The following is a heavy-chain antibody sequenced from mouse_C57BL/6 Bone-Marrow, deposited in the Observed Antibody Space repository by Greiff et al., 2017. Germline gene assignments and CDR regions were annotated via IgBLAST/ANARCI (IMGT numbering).Heavy chain of an antibody. CDR3: ARDCGTTLCDY. D-gene: IGHD4-1*01. V-gene: IGHV1-69*01. CDR2: IDPSDSYT. Sequence: QVQLQQPGAELVMPGASVKLSCKASGYTFTSYWMHWVKQRPGQGLEWIGEIDPSDSYTNYNQKFKGKSTLTVDKSSSTAYMQLSSLTSEDSAVYYCARDCGTTLCDYWGQGTTLTVSS. J-gene: IGHJ2*01. CDR1: GYTFTSYW.